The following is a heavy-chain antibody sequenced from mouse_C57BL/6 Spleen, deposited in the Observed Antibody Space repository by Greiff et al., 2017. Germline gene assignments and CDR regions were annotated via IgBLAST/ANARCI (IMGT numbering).Heavy chain of an antibody. J-gene: IGHJ2*01. CDR1: GFTFSDYY. Sequence: EVQLVESEGGLVQPGSSMKLSCTASGFTFSDYYMAWVRQVPEKGLEWVANINSDGSSTYYLDSLKSRFIISRDNAKNILYLQMSSLKSEDTATYYCARDGVRLRRGVDYWGQGTTLTVSS. D-gene: IGHD2-2*01. CDR2: INSDGSST. V-gene: IGHV5-16*01. CDR3: ARDGVRLRRGVDY.